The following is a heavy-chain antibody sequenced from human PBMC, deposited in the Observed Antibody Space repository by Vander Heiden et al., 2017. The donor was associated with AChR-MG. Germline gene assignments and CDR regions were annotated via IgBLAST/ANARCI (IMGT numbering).Heavy chain of an antibody. J-gene: IGHJ5*02. CDR1: GGPISRHY. CDR2: VYSTGGG. V-gene: IGHV4-59*08. CDR3: ARAQVDTLTGFYGWADT. D-gene: IGHD3-9*01. Sequence: QVQLQESGPGLVEPSETLSLPCPVPGGPISRHYWSWIRQPPGKGLEWIGYVYSTGGGKNNPSLESRVTISVDTSKNQISLKLTAVTAADTAVYYCARAQVDTLTGFYGWADTWGQGTLVTVSS.